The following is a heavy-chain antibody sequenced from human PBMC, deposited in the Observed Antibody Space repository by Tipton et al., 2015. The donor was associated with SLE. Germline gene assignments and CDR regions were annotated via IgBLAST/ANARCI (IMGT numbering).Heavy chain of an antibody. CDR1: GYTFTSYG. V-gene: IGHV1-69*05. Sequence: QSGAEVKKPGASVKVSCKASGYTFTSYGISWVRQAPGQGLEWMGGIIPIFGTANYAQKFQGRVTITTDESTSTAYMELSSLRSEDTAVYYCARGSLAGTLRGVFDYWGQGTLVTVSS. CDR2: IIPIFGTA. J-gene: IGHJ4*02. CDR3: ARGSLAGTLRGVFDY. D-gene: IGHD1-14*01.